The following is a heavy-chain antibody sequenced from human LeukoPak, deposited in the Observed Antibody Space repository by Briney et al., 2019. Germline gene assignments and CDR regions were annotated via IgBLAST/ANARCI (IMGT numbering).Heavy chain of an antibody. V-gene: IGHV4-39*01. Sequence: KPSETLSLTCSVSGGSINSSSYHCGWLRQPPGKGLEWIGSMYYSGSTYYNPSLKSRVTISVDTSKNQFSLKLSSVTAADTAVYYCARPSIWDQVADYWGRGMLVTVSS. J-gene: IGHJ4*02. CDR3: ARPSIWDQVADY. D-gene: IGHD3-16*01. CDR2: MYYSGST. CDR1: GGSINSSSYH.